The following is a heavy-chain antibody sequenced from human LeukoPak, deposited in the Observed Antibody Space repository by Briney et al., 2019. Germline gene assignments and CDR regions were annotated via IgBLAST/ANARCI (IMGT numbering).Heavy chain of an antibody. CDR1: GFPFRDYF. D-gene: IGHD3-22*01. J-gene: IGHJ3*02. Sequence: GGSLRLSCAAPGFPFRDYFMSWIRQAPGKGLEWLAYTNTAGNTLYYADSVKGRFTISRDNAKKSLYLQMNTLRAEDTAVYYCARATYDSSAVDAFDIWGQGTMVTVSP. CDR3: ARATYDSSAVDAFDI. CDR2: TNTAGNTL. V-gene: IGHV3-11*01.